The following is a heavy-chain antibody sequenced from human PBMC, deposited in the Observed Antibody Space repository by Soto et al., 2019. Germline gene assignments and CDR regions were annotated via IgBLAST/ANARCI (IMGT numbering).Heavy chain of an antibody. Sequence: PGGSLRLSWAASGFTFSSYARHWFRQAPGKGLEGVAFISYDGSNKYYAESLKGRFTISRDNSKNTLYLQMNSLRAEDTAVYYCARDPYYYDSSGYFFTTYFDYWGQGTLVTVSS. J-gene: IGHJ4*02. V-gene: IGHV3-30-3*01. CDR1: GFTFSSYA. D-gene: IGHD3-22*01. CDR3: ARDPYYYDSSGYFFTTYFDY. CDR2: ISYDGSNK.